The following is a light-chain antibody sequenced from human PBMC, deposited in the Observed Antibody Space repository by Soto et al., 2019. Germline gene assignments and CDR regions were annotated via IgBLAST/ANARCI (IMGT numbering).Light chain of an antibody. CDR2: DAS. V-gene: IGKV1-5*01. CDR1: QSIGYW. Sequence: DIQMTQSPSTLSASVGDRVTITCRASQSIGYWLAWYQQKPGKAPILLIYDASSLDSGVPLRFSCNESGTEFTRPINILQPDDFATQYCQQYYSSTPLTCGQGTKVEIK. CDR3: QQYYSSTPLT. J-gene: IGKJ1*01.